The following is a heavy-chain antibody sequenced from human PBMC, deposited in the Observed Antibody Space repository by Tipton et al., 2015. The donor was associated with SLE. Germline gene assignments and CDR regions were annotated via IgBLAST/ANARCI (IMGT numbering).Heavy chain of an antibody. CDR2: IYYSGST. Sequence: TLSLTCTVSGGSVSSGSYYWSWIRQPPGKGLEWIGYIYYSGSTDYNPSLKSRVTISVDTSKNQFSLKLSSVTAADTAVYYCAREVTVTGGDAFDIWGQGTMVTVSS. CDR3: AREVTVTGGDAFDI. CDR1: GGSVSSGSYY. J-gene: IGHJ3*02. D-gene: IGHD4-17*01. V-gene: IGHV4-61*01.